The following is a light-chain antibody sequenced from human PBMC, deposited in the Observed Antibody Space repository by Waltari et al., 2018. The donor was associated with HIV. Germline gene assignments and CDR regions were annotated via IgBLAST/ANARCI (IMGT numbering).Light chain of an antibody. CDR2: EVS. CDR3: TSYTTSDTLR. Sequence: QSVLTQPASVSGSPGQSVTISCTGTSSDFGFDNYVSWYQQYPGKAPTLIIYEVSSRPAVVSARFSGSKSGNTASLTISGLQNEDEADYFCTSYTTSDTLRFGGGTKVTVL. CDR1: SSDFGFDNY. J-gene: IGLJ3*02. V-gene: IGLV2-14*03.